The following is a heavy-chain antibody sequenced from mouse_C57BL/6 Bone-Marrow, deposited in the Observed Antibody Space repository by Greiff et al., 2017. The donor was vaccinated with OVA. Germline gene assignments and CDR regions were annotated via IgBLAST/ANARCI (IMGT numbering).Heavy chain of an antibody. V-gene: IGHV5-17*01. CDR2: ISSGSSTI. CDR3: ARREFAY. Sequence: DVKLVESGGGLVKPGGSLKLSCAASGFTFSDYGMHWVRQAPEKGLEWVAYISSGSSTIYYADTVKGRFTISRDNAKNTLFLHMTSLRSEDTAMYYCARREFAYWGQGTLVTVSA. J-gene: IGHJ3*01. CDR1: GFTFSDYG.